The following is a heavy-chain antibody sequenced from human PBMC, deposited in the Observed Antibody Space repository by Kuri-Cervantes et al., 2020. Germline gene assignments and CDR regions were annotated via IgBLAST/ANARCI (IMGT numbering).Heavy chain of an antibody. CDR1: GGSISSGGYY. Sequence: SETLSLTCTVSGGSISSGGYYWSWIRQHPGKGLEWIGYIYYSGSTYYNPSLKSRVTISVDTSKNQSSLKPSSVTAADTAVYYCARTDPRDAFDIWGQGTMVTVSS. V-gene: IGHV4-31*03. CDR3: ARTDPRDAFDI. J-gene: IGHJ3*02. CDR2: IYYSGST.